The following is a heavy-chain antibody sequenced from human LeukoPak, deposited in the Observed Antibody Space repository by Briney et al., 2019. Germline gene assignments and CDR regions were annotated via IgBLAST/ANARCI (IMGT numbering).Heavy chain of an antibody. J-gene: IGHJ4*02. Sequence: GGSLRLSCAASGFTFSSYWMHWVRQAPGKGLEWVANIKQDGSEKYYVDSVKGRFTISRDNAKNSLYLQMNSLRAEDTAVYYCARGGSSGWNECDYWGQGTLVTVSS. CDR1: GFTFSSYW. CDR3: ARGGSSGWNECDY. CDR2: IKQDGSEK. D-gene: IGHD6-19*01. V-gene: IGHV3-7*01.